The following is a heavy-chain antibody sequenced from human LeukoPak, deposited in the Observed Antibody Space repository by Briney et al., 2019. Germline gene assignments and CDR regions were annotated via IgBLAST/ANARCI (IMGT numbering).Heavy chain of an antibody. D-gene: IGHD6-19*01. CDR2: ISSSSSTI. J-gene: IGHJ3*02. CDR3: ASSGWYTAFDI. Sequence: GGSLRLSCAASGFPFSSHWLSWFRQAPGKGLEWVSYISSSSSTIYYADSVKGRFTISRDNAKNSLYLQMNSLRAEDTAVYYCASSGWYTAFDIWGQGTMVTVSS. CDR1: GFPFSSHW. V-gene: IGHV3-48*04.